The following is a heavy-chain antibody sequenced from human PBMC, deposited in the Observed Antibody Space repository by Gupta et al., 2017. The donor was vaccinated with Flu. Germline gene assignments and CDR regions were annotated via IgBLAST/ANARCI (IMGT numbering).Heavy chain of an antibody. CDR2: ISAGGEST. CDR3: ATHQFYFDY. CDR1: A. V-gene: IGHV3-23*01. J-gene: IGHJ4*02. Sequence: AMTWVRQAPGKGLEWVSGISAGGESTYYADSVKGRFTISRDNSKNTLYLQMNSLRAEDTAVYFCATHQFYFDYWGQGTLLTVPS.